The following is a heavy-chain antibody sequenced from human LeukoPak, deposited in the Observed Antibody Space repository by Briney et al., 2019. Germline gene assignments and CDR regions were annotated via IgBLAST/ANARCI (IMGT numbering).Heavy chain of an antibody. CDR1: GFTFGSYG. J-gene: IGHJ4*02. V-gene: IGHV3-7*01. D-gene: IGHD6-19*01. CDR2: IKQDGSEK. CDR3: ASTLVGAVARRDH. Sequence: GGPRRLSCAASGFTFGSYGMSWVGQAPGKGREWVANIKQDGSEKYYVDSVKGRFTISRDNAKNSLYLQMNSLRAEDTAVYYCASTLVGAVARRDHWGQGTLVTVSS.